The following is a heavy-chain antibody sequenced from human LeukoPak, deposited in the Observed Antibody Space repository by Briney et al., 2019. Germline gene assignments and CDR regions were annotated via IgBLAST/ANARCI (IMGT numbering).Heavy chain of an antibody. D-gene: IGHD2-15*01. V-gene: IGHV4-34*01. CDR1: GGSFSGYY. J-gene: IGHJ6*02. CDR2: INHSGST. CDR3: ARDIVVVVAAIYYYYGMDV. Sequence: PSETLSLTCAVYGGSFSGYYWSWIRQPPGKGLEWFGEINHSGSTNYNPSLKSRVTISVDTSKNQFSLKLSSVTAADTAVYYCARDIVVVVAAIYYYYGMDVWGQGTTVTVSS.